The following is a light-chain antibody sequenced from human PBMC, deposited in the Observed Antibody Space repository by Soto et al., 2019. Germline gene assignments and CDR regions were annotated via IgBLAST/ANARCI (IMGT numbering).Light chain of an antibody. Sequence: QSVLTQPPSASGTPGQRVTISCSGGSSNIGDNTVNWYQQLPGTAPKLLIFDTTNRASGIPGRFSASKSGTSASLVITELQAEDEADYYCQSFDRSLSGSIFGGGTKLTVL. CDR2: DTT. J-gene: IGLJ2*01. CDR3: QSFDRSLSGSI. CDR1: SSNIGDNT. V-gene: IGLV1-40*01.